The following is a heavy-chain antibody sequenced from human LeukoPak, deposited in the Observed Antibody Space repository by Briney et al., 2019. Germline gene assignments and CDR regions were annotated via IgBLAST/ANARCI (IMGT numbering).Heavy chain of an antibody. D-gene: IGHD3-16*01. Sequence: ASVKVSCKASGGTFSSYAISWVRQATGQGLEWMGWMNPNSGNTGYAQKFQGRVTITRNTSISTAYMELSSLRSEDTAVYYCAREIRGGTAGDYWGQGTLVTVSS. CDR2: MNPNSGNT. CDR3: AREIRGGTAGDY. CDR1: GGTFSSYA. V-gene: IGHV1-8*03. J-gene: IGHJ4*02.